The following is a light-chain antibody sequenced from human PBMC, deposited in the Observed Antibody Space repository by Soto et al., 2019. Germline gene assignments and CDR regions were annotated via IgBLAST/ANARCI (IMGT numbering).Light chain of an antibody. J-gene: IGLJ1*01. CDR3: AAWDDNLNGPL. CDR1: ISNIGTNS. Sequence: QSVLTQPPSASGTPGHRVTISCSGDISNIGTNSVHWYQHLPGTAPKLVIYADSQRPSGVPDRFSGSKSGTSASLAISGLQSEDDADYLCAAWDDNLNGPLFGTGTKVTVL. CDR2: ADS. V-gene: IGLV1-44*01.